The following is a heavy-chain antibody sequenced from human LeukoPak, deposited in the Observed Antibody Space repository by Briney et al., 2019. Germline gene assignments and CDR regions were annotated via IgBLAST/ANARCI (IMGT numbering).Heavy chain of an antibody. D-gene: IGHD3-22*01. J-gene: IGHJ4*02. CDR3: ARELSSGSYFDY. Sequence: ASVKVSCKASGYTFTSYAMHWVRQAPGQRLEWMGCINAGNGNTKYSQKFQGRVTITRDTSASTAYMELSSLRSEDTAVYYCARELSSGSYFDYWGQGTLVAVSS. CDR1: GYTFTSYA. CDR2: INAGNGNT. V-gene: IGHV1-3*01.